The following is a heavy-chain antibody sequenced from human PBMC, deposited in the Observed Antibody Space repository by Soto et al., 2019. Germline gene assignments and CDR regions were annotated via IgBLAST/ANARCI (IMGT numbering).Heavy chain of an antibody. D-gene: IGHD4-17*01. CDR3: ARDGYGDYYFDY. V-gene: IGHV3-48*04. CDR1: GFTFSTHS. Sequence: GGSLRLSCAASGFTFSTHSMNWVRQAPGKGLEWISYISSSGSTIYYADSVKGRFTISRDNARNSLYLDMNNLRAEDTAVYYCARDGYGDYYFDYWGQGTLVTVSS. J-gene: IGHJ4*02. CDR2: ISSSGSTI.